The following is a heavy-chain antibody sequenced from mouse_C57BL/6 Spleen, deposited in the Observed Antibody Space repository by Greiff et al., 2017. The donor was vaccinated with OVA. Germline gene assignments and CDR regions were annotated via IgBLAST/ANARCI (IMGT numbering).Heavy chain of an antibody. D-gene: IGHD2-3*01. J-gene: IGHJ2*01. CDR3: AKNYDGYYFDY. Sequence: QVQLQQPGAELVMPGASVKLSCKASGYTFTSYWMHWVKQRPGQGLEWIGEIDPSDSYTNYNQKFKGKSTLTVDKSSSTAYMQLSSLTSEDSAVYYCAKNYDGYYFDYWGQGTTLTVSS. CDR2: IDPSDSYT. CDR1: GYTFTSYW. V-gene: IGHV1-69*01.